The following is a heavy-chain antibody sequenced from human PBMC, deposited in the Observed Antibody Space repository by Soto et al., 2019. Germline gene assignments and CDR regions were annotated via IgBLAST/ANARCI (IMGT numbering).Heavy chain of an antibody. D-gene: IGHD3-22*01. V-gene: IGHV4-59*08. CDR2: IYYSGST. Sequence: SETLSLTCTVSGGSISSYYWSWIRQPPGKGLEWIGYIYYSGSTNYNPSLKSRVTISVDTSKNQFSLRLSSVTAADTAIYYCVRHFYDSSGYFDLWGLGTLVTVSS. CDR1: GGSISSYY. CDR3: VRHFYDSSGYFDL. J-gene: IGHJ4*02.